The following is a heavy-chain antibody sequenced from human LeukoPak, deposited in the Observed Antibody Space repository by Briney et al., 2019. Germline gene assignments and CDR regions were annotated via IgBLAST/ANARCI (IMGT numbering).Heavy chain of an antibody. Sequence: GGSLRLSCAASGFTVSSNYMSWVRQAPGKGLEWVSVIYSGGSTYYADSVKGRFTISRDNSKNTLYLQMNSLRAEVTAVYYCARVADAWELHDSIFDYWGQGTLVTVSS. V-gene: IGHV3-66*01. D-gene: IGHD1-26*01. CDR1: GFTVSSNY. CDR2: IYSGGST. J-gene: IGHJ4*02. CDR3: ARVADAWELHDSIFDY.